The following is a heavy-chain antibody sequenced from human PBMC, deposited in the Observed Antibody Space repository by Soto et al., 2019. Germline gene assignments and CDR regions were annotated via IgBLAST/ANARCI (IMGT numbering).Heavy chain of an antibody. V-gene: IGHV1-69*06. CDR2: IVPLFRTT. Sequence: QVQLVQSGAEATKPGSSVKVSCKTSGGTFSSYAISWVRQAPGQGLEWMGGIVPLFRTTNYAQNFQGRVTITADTSTYTMYMELSGLRSGDTAVYYSARGGYSSAWSNLMDRTGLDVWGQGTTVTVSS. J-gene: IGHJ6*02. CDR1: GGTFSSYA. CDR3: ARGGYSSAWSNLMDRTGLDV. D-gene: IGHD5-12*01.